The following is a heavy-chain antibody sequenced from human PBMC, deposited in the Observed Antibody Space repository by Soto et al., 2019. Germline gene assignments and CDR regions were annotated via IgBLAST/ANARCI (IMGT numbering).Heavy chain of an antibody. CDR3: ARGPGSSTVTNYYYYGMDV. Sequence: SETLSLTCTVSGGSISSGGYYWSWIRQHPGKGPEWIGYIYYSGSTYYNPSLKSRVTISVDTSKNQFSLKLSSVTAADTAVYYCARGPGSSTVTNYYYYGMDVWGQGTTVTVSS. CDR2: IYYSGST. V-gene: IGHV4-31*03. J-gene: IGHJ6*02. CDR1: GGSISSGGYY. D-gene: IGHD4-17*01.